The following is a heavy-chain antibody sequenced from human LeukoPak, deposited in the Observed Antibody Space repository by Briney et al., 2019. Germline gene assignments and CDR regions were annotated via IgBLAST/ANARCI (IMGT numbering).Heavy chain of an antibody. V-gene: IGHV1-2*02. J-gene: IGHJ5*02. D-gene: IGHD3-10*01. CDR2: INPNSGGT. Sequence: ASVKVSCKASGYTFTGYYMHWVRQAPGQGLEWMGWINPNSGGTNYAQKFQGRVTMTRDTSISTAYMELSRLRSDDKAVYYCARDGVWGYYGSGSFLSWFDPWGQGTLVTVSS. CDR3: ARDGVWGYYGSGSFLSWFDP. CDR1: GYTFTGYY.